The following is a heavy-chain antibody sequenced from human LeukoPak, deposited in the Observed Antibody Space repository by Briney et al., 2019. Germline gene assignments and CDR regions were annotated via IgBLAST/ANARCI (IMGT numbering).Heavy chain of an antibody. CDR1: GGTFSSYA. Sequence: ASVKVSCKASGGTFSSYAISWVRQAPGQGLEWMGRIIPILGIANYAQKFQGRVTMTRDTSTSTVYMELSSLRSEDTAVYYCARESGVMAFDYWGQGTLVTVSS. V-gene: IGHV1-69*04. J-gene: IGHJ4*02. CDR3: ARESGVMAFDY. D-gene: IGHD3-16*01. CDR2: IIPILGIA.